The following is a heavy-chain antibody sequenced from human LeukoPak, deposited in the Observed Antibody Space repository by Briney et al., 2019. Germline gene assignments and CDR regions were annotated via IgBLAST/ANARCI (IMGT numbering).Heavy chain of an antibody. CDR1: GFTVITND. D-gene: IGHD1-14*01. Sequence: GGSLRLSCAASGFTVITNDMTWVRQAPGKGLEWASVLYSDGNTKYADSVQGRFTISRDNSRNTLYLEMNSLSPDDTAVYYCARGVEPLAANTLAYWGQGTLVTVSS. V-gene: IGHV3-53*01. CDR2: LYSDGNT. CDR3: ARGVEPLAANTLAY. J-gene: IGHJ4*02.